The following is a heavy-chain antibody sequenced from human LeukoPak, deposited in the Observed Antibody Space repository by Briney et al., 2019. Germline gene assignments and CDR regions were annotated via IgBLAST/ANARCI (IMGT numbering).Heavy chain of an antibody. CDR3: AKGPYYYDSSHVNFQH. V-gene: IGHV3-74*01. CDR2: IISDGSSV. Sequence: GGSLRLSCIASGFTFSDYWMHWVRHAPGKGPVWVSRIISDGSSVSYVDSVKGRFTMSRDNAKNTLYLQMNSLRVEDTAVYYCAKGPYYYDSSHVNFQHWGQGTLVTVSS. CDR1: GFTFSDYW. J-gene: IGHJ1*01. D-gene: IGHD3-22*01.